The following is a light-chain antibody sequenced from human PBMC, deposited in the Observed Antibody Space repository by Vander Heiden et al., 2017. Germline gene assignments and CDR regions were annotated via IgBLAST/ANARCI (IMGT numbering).Light chain of an antibody. CDR1: QSVSSY. CDR2: DAS. Sequence: IELTQSPATLSLSPGARDTLSCRASQSVSSYVAWYQQKPGQAPRLLIYDASNRATGVPARFSGSGSERDFTLTISSLEPEDFAIYYCQQRSNWPAAFGGGTMVEIK. J-gene: IGKJ4*01. CDR3: QQRSNWPAA. V-gene: IGKV3-11*02.